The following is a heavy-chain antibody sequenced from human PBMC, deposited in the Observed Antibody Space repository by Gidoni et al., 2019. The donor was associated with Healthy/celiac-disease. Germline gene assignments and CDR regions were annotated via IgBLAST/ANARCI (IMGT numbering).Heavy chain of an antibody. V-gene: IGHV3-74*01. CDR3: ARVGYSSSGLVGSYYFDY. D-gene: IGHD6-6*01. CDR2: INSDGSST. Sequence: EVQLVESGGGLVQPGGSLRLSCAASGFTFSSDWMHWVRQAPGKGLVWVSRINSDGSSTSYADSVKGRFTISRDNAKNTLYLQMNSLRAEDTAVYYCARVGYSSSGLVGSYYFDYWGQGTLVTVSS. J-gene: IGHJ4*02. CDR1: GFTFSSDW.